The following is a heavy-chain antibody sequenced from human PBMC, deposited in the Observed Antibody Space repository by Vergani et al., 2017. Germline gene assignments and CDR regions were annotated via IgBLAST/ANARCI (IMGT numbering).Heavy chain of an antibody. V-gene: IGHV3-33*01. CDR1: GFTFNQYS. J-gene: IGHJ5*02. CDR2: TWYDGNNK. Sequence: QVQLVESGGGVVQPGRSLRLSCAASGFTFNQYSMHWVRQAPGKGLEWVAVTWYDGNNKQYADSVKGRFTISRDNSKSTMYLQMNSLRDEDTGVYYCARDLRLFYNRFDPWGQGTLVTVSS. CDR3: ARDLRLFYNRFDP. D-gene: IGHD1-14*01.